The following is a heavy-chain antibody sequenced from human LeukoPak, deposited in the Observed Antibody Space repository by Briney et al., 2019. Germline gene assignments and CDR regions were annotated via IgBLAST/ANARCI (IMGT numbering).Heavy chain of an antibody. CDR2: IYYSGST. CDR3: SRHISRETIDY. D-gene: IGHD1-14*01. J-gene: IGHJ4*02. Sequence: SETLSLTCTVSGGSLISNSYFWGWIRQPPGKGLDWTGIIYYSGSTYYNPSLKSRVTISMDTSKKQLSLKLSSVTVADTAIYYSSRHISRETIDYWGQGTLVTVSS. CDR1: GGSLISNSYF. V-gene: IGHV4-39*01.